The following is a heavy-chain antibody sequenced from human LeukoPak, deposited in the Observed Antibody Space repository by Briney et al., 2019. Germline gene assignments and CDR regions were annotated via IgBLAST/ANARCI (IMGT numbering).Heavy chain of an antibody. J-gene: IGHJ4*02. D-gene: IGHD3-9*01. V-gene: IGHV4-30-4*08. Sequence: SETLSLTCTVSGGSISSGDYYWSWIRQPPGKGLEWIGHIYYSGSTYYNPSLKSRVTISVDTSKNQFSLKLSSVTAADTAVYYCARSYDISPIDYWGQGTLVTVSS. CDR2: IYYSGST. CDR1: GGSISSGDYY. CDR3: ARSYDISPIDY.